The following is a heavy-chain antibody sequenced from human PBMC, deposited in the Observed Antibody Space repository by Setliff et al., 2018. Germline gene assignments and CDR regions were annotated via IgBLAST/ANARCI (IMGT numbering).Heavy chain of an antibody. CDR2: ISAYNGNT. Sequence: GASVKVSCKASGYTFTGYGISWVRQAPGQGLEWMGWISAYNGNTNYAQKLQGRVTMTTDTSTSTAYMELRSLRSDDTAVYYCARVWNYNFWSGYPRGLYYMDVWGKGTTVTVSS. CDR1: GYTFTGYG. J-gene: IGHJ6*03. D-gene: IGHD3-3*01. CDR3: ARVWNYNFWSGYPRGLYYMDV. V-gene: IGHV1-18*01.